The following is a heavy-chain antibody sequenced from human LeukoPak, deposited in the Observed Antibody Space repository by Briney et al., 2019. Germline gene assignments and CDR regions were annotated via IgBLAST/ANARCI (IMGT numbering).Heavy chain of an antibody. V-gene: IGHV3-7*01. CDR1: GFTFSSYW. J-gene: IGHJ6*03. CDR2: IKQDGSEK. Sequence: PGRSLRLSCAASGFTFSSYWMSWVRQAPGKGLEWVANIKQDGSEKYYVDSVKGRFTVSRDNAKNSLYLQTNSLRAEDTAVYYCARDGCSSSSCYLPYQYYYMAVWGKGTTVTVSS. D-gene: IGHD2-2*01. CDR3: ARDGCSSSSCYLPYQYYYMAV.